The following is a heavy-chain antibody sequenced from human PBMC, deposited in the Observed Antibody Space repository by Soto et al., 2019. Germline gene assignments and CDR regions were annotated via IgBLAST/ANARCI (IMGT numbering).Heavy chain of an antibody. Sequence: QVQLQQWGAGLLKPSETLSLTCAVYGGSFSGYYWSWIRQPPGKGLEWIGEINHSGSTNYNPSLKSRVTISVDTSKSQCSLKLSSVTAADTAVYYCARGSRRYCSGGSCQRVYFDYWGQGTLVTVSS. V-gene: IGHV4-34*01. J-gene: IGHJ4*02. CDR2: INHSGST. CDR1: GGSFSGYY. CDR3: ARGSRRYCSGGSCQRVYFDY. D-gene: IGHD2-15*01.